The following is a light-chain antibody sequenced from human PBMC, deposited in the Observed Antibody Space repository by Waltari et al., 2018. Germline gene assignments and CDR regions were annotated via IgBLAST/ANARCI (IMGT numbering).Light chain of an antibody. CDR2: GAS. J-gene: IGKJ5*01. Sequence: EIVMTQSPATLSLSPGERATLPCRASQSINNNLAWYQQKPGQAPRLLIDGASTGATGIPARFSGSGSGTEFTLTISSLQSEDFAVYYCQQYDNWPVTFGQGTRLEIK. V-gene: IGKV3-15*01. CDR3: QQYDNWPVT. CDR1: QSINNN.